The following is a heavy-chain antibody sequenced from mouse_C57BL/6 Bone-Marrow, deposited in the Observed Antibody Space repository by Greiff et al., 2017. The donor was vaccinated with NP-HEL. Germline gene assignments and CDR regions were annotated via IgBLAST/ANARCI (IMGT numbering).Heavy chain of an antibody. CDR2: IDPSDSET. CDR1: GYTFTSYW. J-gene: IGHJ1*03. V-gene: IGHV1-52*01. CDR3: ARGLSRWYFDV. Sequence: QVQLQQPGAELVRPGSSVKLSCKASGYTFTSYWMHWVKQRPIQGLEWIGNIDPSDSETPYNQKFKDKATLTVDKSSSTAYMQLSSLTSEDSAVYYCARGLSRWYFDVWGTGTTVTVSS. D-gene: IGHD3-1*01.